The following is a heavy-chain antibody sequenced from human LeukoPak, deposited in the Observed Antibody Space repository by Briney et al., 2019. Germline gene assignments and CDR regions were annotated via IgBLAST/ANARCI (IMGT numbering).Heavy chain of an antibody. CDR1: GGTFSSYA. CDR2: IIPIFGTA. CDR3: ARGGVMATAPFDY. J-gene: IGHJ4*02. D-gene: IGHD5-24*01. V-gene: IGHV1-69*13. Sequence: GASVKVACKASGGTFSSYAISWVRQAPGQGLEWMGEIIPIFGTANYAQKFQGRVTITADESTSTAYMELSSLRSEDTAVYYCARGGVMATAPFDYWGQGTLVTVSS.